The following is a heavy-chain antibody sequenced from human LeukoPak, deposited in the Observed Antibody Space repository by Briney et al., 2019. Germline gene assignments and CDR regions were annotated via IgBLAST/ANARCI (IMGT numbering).Heavy chain of an antibody. V-gene: IGHV4-4*07. J-gene: IGHJ4*02. CDR1: GGSISTYY. CDR2: IYTSGST. Sequence: SETLSLTCTVSGGSISTYYWSWVRQPAGEGLEWIGHIYTSGSTYNPSLKSRVTMSVDTSKNQFSLKLNSVTAADTVVYYCARRHYSSGLDYWGQGILVTLSS. CDR3: ARRHYSSGLDY. D-gene: IGHD6-19*01.